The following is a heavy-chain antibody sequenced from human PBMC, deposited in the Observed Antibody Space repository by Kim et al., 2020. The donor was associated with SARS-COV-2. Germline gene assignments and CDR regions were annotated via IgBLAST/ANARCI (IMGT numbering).Heavy chain of an antibody. CDR3: ATANVVVVAADSDAFDI. D-gene: IGHD2-15*01. CDR1: GYTLTELS. Sequence: ASVKVSCKVSGYTLTELSMHWVRQAPGKGLEWMGGFDPEDGETIYAQKFQGRVTMTEDTSTDTAYMELSSLRSEDTAVYYCATANVVVVAADSDAFDIWGQGTMVTVSS. CDR2: FDPEDGET. J-gene: IGHJ3*02. V-gene: IGHV1-24*01.